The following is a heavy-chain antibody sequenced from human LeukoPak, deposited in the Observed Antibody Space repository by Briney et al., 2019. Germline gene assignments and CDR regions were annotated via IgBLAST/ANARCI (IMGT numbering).Heavy chain of an antibody. J-gene: IGHJ4*02. CDR1: GLTFSGAD. CDR2: IRTKGNRYAT. Sequence: HTGGSLRLSCAASGLTFSGADMHWVRQASGKGLEWVGRIRTKGNRYATAYAASVKGRFTISRDDSKNTAYLQMNSLRAEDTAVYYCARDKEGSSSAYYYWGQGTLVTVSS. D-gene: IGHD6-13*01. CDR3: ARDKEGSSSAYYY. V-gene: IGHV3-73*01.